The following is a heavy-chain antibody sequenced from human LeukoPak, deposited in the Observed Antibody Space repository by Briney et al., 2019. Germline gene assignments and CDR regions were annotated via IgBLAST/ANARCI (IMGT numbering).Heavy chain of an antibody. CDR2: ISGSGSAT. CDR1: GFTFSTYA. D-gene: IGHD6-19*01. Sequence: PGGSLRLSCAASGFTFSTYAMSWVRQAPGKGLEWVSTISGSGSATYYADSVKGRFTISRDSSKNTMYLQMNSLRAEDTALYYCAKSYSSGWEFDYWGQGTLVAVSS. CDR3: AKSYSSGWEFDY. J-gene: IGHJ4*02. V-gene: IGHV3-23*01.